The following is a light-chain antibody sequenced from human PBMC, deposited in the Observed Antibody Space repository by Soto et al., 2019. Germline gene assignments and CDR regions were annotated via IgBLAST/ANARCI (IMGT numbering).Light chain of an antibody. CDR1: SGHSNSA. Sequence: QPVLTQSPSASASLGASVTLTCTLSSGHSNSAIAWHQLQPVTGPRSLMKLNSDGSHLKGDGIPDRFSGSSSGAERYLTISSLKSEDDAAYYCQTWGTGIKVFGGGTKLTVL. CDR2: LNSDGSH. CDR3: QTWGTGIKV. V-gene: IGLV4-69*01. J-gene: IGLJ2*01.